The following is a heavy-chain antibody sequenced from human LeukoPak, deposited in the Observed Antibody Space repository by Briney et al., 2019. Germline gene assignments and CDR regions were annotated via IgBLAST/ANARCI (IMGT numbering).Heavy chain of an antibody. D-gene: IGHD5-18*01. V-gene: IGHV3-23*01. CDR1: GFTFSSYA. J-gene: IGHJ4*02. CDR3: AKELRPIQLWPRAGYYFDY. CDR2: ISGSGGST. Sequence: PGGSLRLSCAASGFTFSSYAMSWVRQAPGKGLEWVSAISGSGGSTYYADSVKGRFTISRDNSKNTLYLQMNSLRAEDTAVYYCAKELRPIQLWPRAGYYFDYWGQGTLVTVSS.